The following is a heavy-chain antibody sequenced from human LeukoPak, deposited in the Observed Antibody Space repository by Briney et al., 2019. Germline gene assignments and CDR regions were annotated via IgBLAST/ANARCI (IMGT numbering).Heavy chain of an antibody. V-gene: IGHV3-7*01. CDR1: GFTFSTHW. CDR2: INQDGSGT. CDR3: ASGTGWIFDS. Sequence: GGSLRLSCAASGFTFSTHWMIWARQPPGKGLEWVANINQDGSGTNYVDSVKGRFTISRDNAKNSLYLQMNSLRAEDTAVYYCASGTGWIFDSWGQGTLVTVSS. J-gene: IGHJ4*02. D-gene: IGHD6-19*01.